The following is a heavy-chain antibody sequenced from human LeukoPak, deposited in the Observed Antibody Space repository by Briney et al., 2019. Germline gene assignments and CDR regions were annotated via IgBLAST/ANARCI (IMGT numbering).Heavy chain of an antibody. CDR3: ASSRGGKAAAEY. CDR2: ISSSSSYI. J-gene: IGHJ4*02. D-gene: IGHD6-13*01. CDR1: GFTFSSYS. Sequence: SGGSLRLSCAASGFTFSSYSMNWVRQAPGKGLEWVSPISSSSSYIYYADSVKGRFTISRDNAKNSLYLQMNSLRAEDTAVYYCASSRGGKAAAEYWGQGTLVTVSS. V-gene: IGHV3-21*01.